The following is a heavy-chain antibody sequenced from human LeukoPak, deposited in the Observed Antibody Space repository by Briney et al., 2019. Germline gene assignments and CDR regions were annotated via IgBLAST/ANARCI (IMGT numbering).Heavy chain of an antibody. Sequence: ASVKVSYKASGYTFTAYHMHWVRQAPGQGLEWMGWIYPNTGATNYAERFQGRVTMTRDTSIGTAYMELSRLRSDDTAVYYCATIWFGESEPFNYWGQGTLVTVSS. J-gene: IGHJ4*02. CDR1: GYTFTAYH. CDR2: IYPNTGAT. D-gene: IGHD3-10*01. V-gene: IGHV1-2*02. CDR3: ATIWFGESEPFNY.